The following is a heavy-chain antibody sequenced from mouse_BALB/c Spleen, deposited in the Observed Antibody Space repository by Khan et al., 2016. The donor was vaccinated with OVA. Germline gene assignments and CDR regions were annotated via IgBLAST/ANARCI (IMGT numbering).Heavy chain of an antibody. Sequence: EVQLQESGPGLVKPSQSLSLTCTVTGYSITSGYGWNWIRQFPGNKLEWMGYISYSSSTNYNPSPKSRISITRDPSKNQFFLQLNSVTTEDTATYYCARTSRIKYWGQGTTLTVSS. CDR1: GYSITSGYG. CDR3: ARTSRIKY. J-gene: IGHJ2*01. V-gene: IGHV3-2*02. CDR2: ISYSSST. D-gene: IGHD3-3*01.